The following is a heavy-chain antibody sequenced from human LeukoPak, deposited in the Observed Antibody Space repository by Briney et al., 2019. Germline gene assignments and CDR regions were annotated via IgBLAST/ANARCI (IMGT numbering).Heavy chain of an antibody. D-gene: IGHD3-3*01. J-gene: IGHJ3*02. CDR1: GGSISSGGYY. Sequence: SETLSLTCTVSGGSISSGGYYCTWIRQPPGKGLEWIGYIYSSGTTYYNPSLKSRVSISLDASKNQFSLHLSSLTAADTAVYYCARLFWNRDAFDIWGQGTMVTVSS. CDR2: IYSSGTT. V-gene: IGHV4-31*03. CDR3: ARLFWNRDAFDI.